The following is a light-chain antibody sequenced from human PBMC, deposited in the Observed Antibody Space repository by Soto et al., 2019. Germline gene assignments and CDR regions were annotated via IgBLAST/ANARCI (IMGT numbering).Light chain of an antibody. CDR1: ASNIGKNG. V-gene: IGLV1-36*01. CDR2: YDD. J-gene: IGLJ3*02. Sequence: QSVLTQPPSVSGAPGQGVTISCSGSASNIGKNGVNWYQQLPEKAPKLVVYYDDLLPSGVSDRFSGSNSGTSASLAISGLQSEDEADYFCAAWDDGLNVLVFGGGTKLTVL. CDR3: AAWDDGLNVLV.